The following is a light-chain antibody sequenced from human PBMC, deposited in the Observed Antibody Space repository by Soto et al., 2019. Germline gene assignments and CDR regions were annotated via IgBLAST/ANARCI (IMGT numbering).Light chain of an antibody. J-gene: IGKJ1*01. CDR1: QSISSW. Sequence: DIQMTQSPSTLSASVGDRVTITCRASQSISSWLAWYQQKPGKAPKLLINKASSLESGVPSRFSGSGSGTEFTPTISSLQPDDFATYYCQHFNSYPWTFGQGTKVDIK. CDR2: KAS. CDR3: QHFNSYPWT. V-gene: IGKV1-5*03.